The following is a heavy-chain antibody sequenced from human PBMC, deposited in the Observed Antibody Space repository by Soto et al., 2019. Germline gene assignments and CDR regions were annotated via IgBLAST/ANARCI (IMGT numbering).Heavy chain of an antibody. V-gene: IGHV1-18*01. CDR3: ARDSDTLSFGEDIYYYYGMDV. Sequence: ASVKVSCKASGYTFTSYGISWVRQAPGQGLEWMGWISAYNGNTNYAQKLQGRVTMTTDTSTSTAYMELRSLRSDDTAVYYCARDSDTLSFGEDIYYYYGMDVWGQGTTVTVSS. D-gene: IGHD3-10*01. CDR1: GYTFTSYG. J-gene: IGHJ6*02. CDR2: ISAYNGNT.